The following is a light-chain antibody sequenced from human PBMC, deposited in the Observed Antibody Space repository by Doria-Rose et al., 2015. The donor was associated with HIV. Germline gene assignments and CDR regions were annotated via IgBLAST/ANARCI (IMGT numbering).Light chain of an antibody. Sequence: QSVLTQPASVSGSPGQSITISCTGSGSDVGGYNHVSWYQQHPGKAPKLMIYDVSNRPSGVSNRLSGSKSGNTASLTISGLQAEDEADYYCSSLTSSLTYVFGTGTNVTVL. CDR3: SSLTSSLTYV. CDR2: DVS. J-gene: IGLJ1*01. CDR1: GSDVGGYNH. V-gene: IGLV2-14*03.